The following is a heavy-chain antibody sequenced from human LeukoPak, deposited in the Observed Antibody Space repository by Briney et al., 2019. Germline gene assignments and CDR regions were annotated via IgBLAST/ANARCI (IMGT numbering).Heavy chain of an antibody. Sequence: ASVKVSCKASGYTFTGYYMHWVRQAPGQGLEWMGWINPNSGGTNYAQKFQGRVTMTRDTSISTAYMELSRLRSDDTAVYYCARDGNYCSGGSCYSSWFDPWGQGTLVTVSS. V-gene: IGHV1-2*02. D-gene: IGHD2-15*01. CDR3: ARDGNYCSGGSCYSSWFDP. CDR1: GYTFTGYY. J-gene: IGHJ5*02. CDR2: INPNSGGT.